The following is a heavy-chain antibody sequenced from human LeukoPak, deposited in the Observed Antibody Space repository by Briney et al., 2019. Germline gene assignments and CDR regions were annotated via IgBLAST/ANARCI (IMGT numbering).Heavy chain of an antibody. CDR1: GGTFSSYA. CDR3: ARDLGYIAVAGNAGYHYYGMDV. V-gene: IGHV1-2*04. J-gene: IGHJ6*02. Sequence: ASVKVSCKASGGTFSSYAISWVRQAPGQGLEWMGWINPNSGGTNYAQKFQGWVTMTRDTSISTAYMELSRLRSDDTAVYYCARDLGYIAVAGNAGYHYYGMDVWGQGTTVTVSS. D-gene: IGHD6-19*01. CDR2: INPNSGGT.